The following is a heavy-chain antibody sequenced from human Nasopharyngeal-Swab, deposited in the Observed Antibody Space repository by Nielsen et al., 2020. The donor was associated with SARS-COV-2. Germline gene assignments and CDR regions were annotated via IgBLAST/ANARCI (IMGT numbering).Heavy chain of an antibody. J-gene: IGHJ5*01. D-gene: IGHD3-22*01. CDR2: INHRGTT. CDR1: GGSFSASY. CDR3: ARGLVDVNMILVIIGFSYWLDS. V-gene: IGHV4-34*01. Sequence: GSLRLSCAVYGGSFSASYWGWIRQPPGEGLEWIGEINHRGTTNYNPSLKSRVTISADTSKNQFSLKLTSVTAADTAVYYCARGLVDVNMILVIIGFSYWLDSWGQGTQVTVSS.